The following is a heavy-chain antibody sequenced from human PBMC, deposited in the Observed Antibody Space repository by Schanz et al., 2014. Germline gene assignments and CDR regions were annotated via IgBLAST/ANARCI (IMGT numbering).Heavy chain of an antibody. Sequence: QVQLVESGGSVVQPGRSLRLSCAASGFSFNNSFLPSALPSPFPCLEWVAAISYDGSNSYYAASVKGRFTISRDTSKNTLYVQMSSLRAEDTALYCCAKDRIDNYGSGTFYFEHWGQGTLVTVSS. CDR3: AKDRIDNYGSGTFYFEH. D-gene: IGHD3-10*01. J-gene: IGHJ4*02. CDR1: GFSFNNSF. CDR2: ISYDGSNS. V-gene: IGHV3-30*18.